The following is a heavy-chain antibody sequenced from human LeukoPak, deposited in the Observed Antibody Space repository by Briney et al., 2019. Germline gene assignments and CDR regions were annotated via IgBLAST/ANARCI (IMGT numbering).Heavy chain of an antibody. Sequence: GESLQISCKGSEYDFSNYWIGWVRQLPAKGREWMGIVYPAGSIIQYSPSFQGQVTISVDRSISTAYLQWTSLRASDSAMYFCARRKYSDTWFDPWGQGTLVTVSS. CDR2: VYPAGSII. J-gene: IGHJ5*02. D-gene: IGHD1-14*01. V-gene: IGHV5-51*01. CDR1: EYDFSNYW. CDR3: ARRKYSDTWFDP.